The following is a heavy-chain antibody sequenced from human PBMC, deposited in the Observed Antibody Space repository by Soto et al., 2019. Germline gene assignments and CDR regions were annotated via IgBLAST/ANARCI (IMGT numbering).Heavy chain of an antibody. Sequence: TLSLTCTVSGGSISSGGYYWSWIRQHPGKGLEWIGYIYYSGNTYYNPSLKSRVAISLDTSKNQFSLRLNSVTAADTAVYYCARSSIEPRVFMYPFDSWGQGTLVTVSS. V-gene: IGHV4-31*03. J-gene: IGHJ4*02. CDR2: IYYSGNT. CDR3: ARSSIEPRVFMYPFDS. CDR1: GGSISSGGYY. D-gene: IGHD6-6*01.